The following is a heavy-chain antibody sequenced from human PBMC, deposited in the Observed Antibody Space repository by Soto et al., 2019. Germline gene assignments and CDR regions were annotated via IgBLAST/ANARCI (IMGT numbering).Heavy chain of an antibody. CDR1: GGSVSGDKNY. CDR2: ISYSGAT. J-gene: IGHJ3*01. D-gene: IGHD3-16*01. CDR3: ATSPRFAFDF. V-gene: IGHV4-61*01. Sequence: QVQLQESGPGLVKPSETLSLICTVSGGSVSGDKNYWSWIRQSPGKGLEWIGYISYSGATNYNPSLKSRLTISVDRSKNQFGLKLSSVTASDTALYYCATSPRFAFDFWGQGTTVIVSS.